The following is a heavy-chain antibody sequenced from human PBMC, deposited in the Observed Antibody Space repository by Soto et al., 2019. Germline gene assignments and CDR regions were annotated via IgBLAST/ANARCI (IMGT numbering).Heavy chain of an antibody. D-gene: IGHD6-19*01. CDR2: ISCCGGST. CDR3: AKADGEQWLVPHLDH. CDR1: GFNFKKFA. Sequence: EVQLLESGGGVVQPGGSLRLSCVASGFNFKKFAMAWVRQAPGEGLEWVSGISCCGGSTSYADSVKGRFSIDRDDSKNTLSLQMNSLRVEDTAQYYCAKADGEQWLVPHLDHWGQGTLVTVS. J-gene: IGHJ4*02. V-gene: IGHV3-23*01.